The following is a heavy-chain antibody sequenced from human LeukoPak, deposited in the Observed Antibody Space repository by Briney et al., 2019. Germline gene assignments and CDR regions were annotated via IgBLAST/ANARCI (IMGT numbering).Heavy chain of an antibody. V-gene: IGHV3-20*04. CDR1: GFRFDDYG. J-gene: IGHJ4*02. CDR2: IWRNGDAT. CDR3: ARWGVVATATLVRAFDS. D-gene: IGHD2-2*01. Sequence: GGSLRLSCAASGFRFDDYGMSWVRQVPGKGLEWVSGIWRNGDATGYADSVKGRFTISRDNARNSLFLQMNSLRAEDTAVYYCARWGVVATATLVRAFDSWGQGTLVTVSS.